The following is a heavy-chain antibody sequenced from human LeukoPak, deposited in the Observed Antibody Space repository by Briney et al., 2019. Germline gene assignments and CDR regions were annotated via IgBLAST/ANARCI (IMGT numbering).Heavy chain of an antibody. CDR2: IIPIFGTA. D-gene: IGHD6-13*01. V-gene: IGHV1-69*01. CDR1: GGTFSSYA. J-gene: IGHJ5*02. Sequence: ASVKVSCKASGGTFSSYAISWVRQAPGQGLEWMGGIIPIFGTANYAQKFQGRVTITADESTSTAYMELSSLRSEDTAVYYCASVPYSSSWSNWFDPWGQGTLVTVSS. CDR3: ASVPYSSSWSNWFDP.